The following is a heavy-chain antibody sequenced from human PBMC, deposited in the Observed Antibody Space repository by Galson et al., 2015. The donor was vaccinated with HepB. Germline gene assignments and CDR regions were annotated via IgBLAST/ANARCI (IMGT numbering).Heavy chain of an antibody. V-gene: IGHV1-18*01. CDR2: ISAYNGNT. CDR3: ARSPGDRTRGYGMDV. CDR1: GYTFTSYG. D-gene: IGHD3-10*01. J-gene: IGHJ6*02. Sequence: SVKVSCKASGYTFTSYGISWVRQAPGQGLEWMGWISAYNGNTNYAQKLQGRVTMTTDTSTSTAYMELRSLRSDDTAVYYCARSPGDRTRGYGMDVWGQGTTVTVSS.